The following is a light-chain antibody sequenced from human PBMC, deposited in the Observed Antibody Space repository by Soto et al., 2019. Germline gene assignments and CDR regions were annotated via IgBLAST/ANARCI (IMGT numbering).Light chain of an antibody. V-gene: IGKV3-20*01. Sequence: EIALTQSPGTLSLSPGERATLSCRTSQSVSSGDFAWYQHRPGQAPRLVIYGASTRATGVPDRFSGSGSGTDFTLTISGLEHDDFAVYFCLQYGNSPYTFGQGTTLEMK. J-gene: IGKJ2*01. CDR2: GAS. CDR3: LQYGNSPYT. CDR1: QSVSSGD.